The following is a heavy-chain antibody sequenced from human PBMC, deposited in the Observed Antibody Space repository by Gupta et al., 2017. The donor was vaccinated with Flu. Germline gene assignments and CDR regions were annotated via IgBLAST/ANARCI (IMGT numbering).Heavy chain of an antibody. CDR2: ISYDGSNK. CDR1: VFGFSNYG. CDR3: AKDWKWNYNNYGMNV. V-gene: IGHV3-30*18. J-gene: IGHJ6*02. D-gene: IGHD5-24*01. Sequence: QEQVVEAGGGVVQPGRSLRLSLAASVFGFSNYGMHWVRQAPGKGLEWVAVISYDGSNKYYADSVKGRFTISRDNSKNTLYLQMNSLRTEDTAVYHCAKDWKWNYNNYGMNVWGQGTTVTVSS.